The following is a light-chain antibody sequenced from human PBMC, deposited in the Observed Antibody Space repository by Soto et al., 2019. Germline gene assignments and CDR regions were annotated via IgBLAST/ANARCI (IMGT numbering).Light chain of an antibody. Sequence: EIVLTQYPGTLSLSPGERATLSCGASQSVSKNYLAWYQQTPGQAPRLLIYGASNRATGIPDRLSGSGSGTEFTLTISRMEPEDFAVYYCQQYGSSGTFGHGTQVDIK. J-gene: IGKJ1*01. CDR2: GAS. CDR1: QSVSKNY. V-gene: IGKV3-20*01. CDR3: QQYGSSGT.